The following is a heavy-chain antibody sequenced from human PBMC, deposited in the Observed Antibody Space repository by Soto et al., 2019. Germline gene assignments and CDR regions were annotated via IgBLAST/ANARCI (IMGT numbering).Heavy chain of an antibody. D-gene: IGHD6-13*01. CDR2: ISSSGSTI. J-gene: IGHJ4*02. V-gene: IGHV3-48*04. CDR3: ARDLRGRIAAAGTNEGY. Sequence: GGSLRLSCAASGFTFSTYSMNWVRQAPGKGLEWVSYISSSGSTIYYADSVKGRFTISRDNAKNSLYLQMNSLRAEDTAVYYCARDLRGRIAAAGTNEGYWGQGTPVTVSS. CDR1: GFTFSTYS.